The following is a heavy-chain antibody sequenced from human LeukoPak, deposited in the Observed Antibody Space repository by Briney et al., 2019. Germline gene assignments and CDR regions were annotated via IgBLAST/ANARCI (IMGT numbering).Heavy chain of an antibody. CDR2: ISSSSNTI. CDR1: GFTFSGYI. V-gene: IGHV3-48*01. CDR3: ARDQWLDY. J-gene: IGHJ4*02. Sequence: GGSLRLSCAASGFTFSGYIMNWVRQAPGKGLEWVSFISSSSNTIYYADSVKGRFTVSRDNAKNSLYLQMNSLRAEDTAVYYCARDQWLDYGGQGTLVTVSS. D-gene: IGHD6-19*01.